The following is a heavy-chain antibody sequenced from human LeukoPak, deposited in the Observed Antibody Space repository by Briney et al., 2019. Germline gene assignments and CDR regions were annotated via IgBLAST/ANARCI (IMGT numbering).Heavy chain of an antibody. D-gene: IGHD3-9*01. CDR2: ISSNGGST. CDR3: ARVYFDWLSLSYFDY. CDR1: GFTFSSYA. Sequence: GGSLRLSCAASGFTFSSYAMHWVRQAPGKGLEYVSAISSNGGSTYYANSVKGRFTISRDNSKNTLYLQMNSLRAEDTAVYYCARVYFDWLSLSYFDYWGQGTLVTVSS. J-gene: IGHJ4*02. V-gene: IGHV3-64*01.